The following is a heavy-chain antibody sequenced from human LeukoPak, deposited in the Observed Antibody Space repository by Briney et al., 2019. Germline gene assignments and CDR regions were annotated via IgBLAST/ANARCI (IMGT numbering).Heavy chain of an antibody. D-gene: IGHD3-22*01. V-gene: IGHV1-46*01. CDR1: GYTFTSYY. CDR2: IYPGGGST. CDR3: ASEVGVYYDSSGYWNFDY. Sequence: ASVTVSCKASGYTFTSYYIHWVRQAPGQGLEWMGIIYPGGGSTSYAQKFQGRVTMTRDMSTSTVYMELSSLRSDDTAVYYCASEVGVYYDSSGYWNFDYWGQGTLVTVSP. J-gene: IGHJ4*02.